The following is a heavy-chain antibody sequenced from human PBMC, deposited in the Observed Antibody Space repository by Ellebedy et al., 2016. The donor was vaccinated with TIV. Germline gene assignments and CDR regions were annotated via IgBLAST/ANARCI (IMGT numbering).Heavy chain of an antibody. CDR2: ISWNSGTI. Sequence: PGGSLRLSCAASGFTFDDYAMHWVRQAPGKGLEWVSGISWNSGTIGYADSVKGRFTISRDNAKNSLYLQMNSLRTEDTALYYCAKDIGFSNPRSWSPDYWGQGTLVTVSS. CDR1: GFTFDDYA. J-gene: IGHJ4*02. CDR3: AKDIGFSNPRSWSPDY. V-gene: IGHV3-9*01. D-gene: IGHD6-13*01.